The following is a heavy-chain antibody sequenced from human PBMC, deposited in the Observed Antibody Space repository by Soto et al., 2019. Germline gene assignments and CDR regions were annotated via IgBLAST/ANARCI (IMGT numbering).Heavy chain of an antibody. CDR3: ARRGFDEFGEYYFDY. V-gene: IGHV5-51*01. CDR1: GYRFTTYW. J-gene: IGHJ4*02. CDR2: IYPGDSHS. D-gene: IGHD2-21*01. Sequence: GESLKISCKGSGYRFTTYWIAWVRQMPGKGLEWMGVIYPGDSHSRYSPSFQGQVTISADNSISTAYLQWSSLKASDTATYYCARRGFDEFGEYYFDYWGRGTLVTVSS.